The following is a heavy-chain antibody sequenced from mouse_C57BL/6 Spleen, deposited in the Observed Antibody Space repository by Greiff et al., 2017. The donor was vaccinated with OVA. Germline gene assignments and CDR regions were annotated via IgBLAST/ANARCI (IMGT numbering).Heavy chain of an antibody. V-gene: IGHV1-64*01. D-gene: IGHD3-2*02. CDR2: IRPISGST. CDR1: GYTFTSYW. CDR3: AKDLRQLRDY. J-gene: IGHJ2*01. Sequence: QVQLQQPGAELVKPGASVKLSCKASGYTFTSYWMHWVKQRPGQGLEWIGTIRPISGSTNYNEKFKSKATLTVNKSSSTAYMQLSSLTSEDSAVYYCAKDLRQLRDYWGQGTTLTVSS.